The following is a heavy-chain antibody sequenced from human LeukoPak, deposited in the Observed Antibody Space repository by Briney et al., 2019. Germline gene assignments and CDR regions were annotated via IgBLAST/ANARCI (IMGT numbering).Heavy chain of an antibody. CDR2: ISSSSSEI. CDR3: ARDLTGGYNF. V-gene: IGHV3-21*01. CDR1: GFTFYFY. Sequence: GGSLRLSCAASGFTFYFYMNWVRQAPGKGLEWVSSISSSSSEIHYADSVKGRFTISRDNAKNSLYLQMTSLRAEDTAVYYCARDLTGGYNFWGQGTLVTVSS. D-gene: IGHD3-9*01. J-gene: IGHJ4*02.